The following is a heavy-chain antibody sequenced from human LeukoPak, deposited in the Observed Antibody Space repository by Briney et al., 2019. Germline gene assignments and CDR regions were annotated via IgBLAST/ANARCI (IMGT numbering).Heavy chain of an antibody. J-gene: IGHJ5*01. D-gene: IGHD3-22*01. Sequence: PSETLSLTRSVYGDSMSSSSFYWGWIRQPPGKGLEWIASIYYSGNTFYNPSLNSRVTISVDKFRNRFSLRLASVTAADTAVYYCARHGIDNYDTGAYSNWFDPWGQGTLVTVSS. V-gene: IGHV4-39*01. CDR1: GDSMSSSSFY. CDR2: IYYSGNT. CDR3: ARHGIDNYDTGAYSNWFDP.